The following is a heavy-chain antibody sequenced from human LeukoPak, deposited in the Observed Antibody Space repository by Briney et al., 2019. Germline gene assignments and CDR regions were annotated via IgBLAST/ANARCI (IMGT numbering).Heavy chain of an antibody. D-gene: IGHD3-16*01. J-gene: IGHJ4*02. CDR1: GFTLSKHW. CDR2: IKQDGSEK. Sequence: GGSLRLSCAASGFTLSKHWMTWVRQAPGKGLECVAIIKQDGSEKYYVNSVKGRFTISRDNAKNSLYLQMNSLRVEDTAVYYCGRDGAVDFWGQGTLVTVSS. V-gene: IGHV3-7*01. CDR3: GRDGAVDF.